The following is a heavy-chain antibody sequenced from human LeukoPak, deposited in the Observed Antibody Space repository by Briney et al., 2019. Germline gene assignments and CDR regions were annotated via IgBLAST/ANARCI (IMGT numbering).Heavy chain of an antibody. D-gene: IGHD3-3*01. CDR2: ISGSGGST. Sequence: GGSLRLSCAASGFTFSSYAMSWVRQAPGKGLEWVSAISGSGGSTYYADSAKGRFTISRDNSKNTLYLQMNSLRAEDTAVYYCARVSLIDTIFGVVSLWGQGTLVTVSS. V-gene: IGHV3-23*01. CDR1: GFTFSSYA. J-gene: IGHJ4*02. CDR3: ARVSLIDTIFGVVSL.